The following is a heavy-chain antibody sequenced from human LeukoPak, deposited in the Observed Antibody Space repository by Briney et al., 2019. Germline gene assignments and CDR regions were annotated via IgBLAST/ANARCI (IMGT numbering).Heavy chain of an antibody. V-gene: IGHV4-59*01. CDR2: IYYSGST. CDR1: GGSISSYY. D-gene: IGHD1-26*01. J-gene: IGHJ5*02. Sequence: SETLSLTCTVSGGSISSYYWSWIRRPPGKGLEWIGYIYYSGSTNYNPSLKSRVTISVDTSKNQFSLKLSSVTAADTAVYYCARGGSYSPWFDPWGQGTLVTVSP. CDR3: ARGGSYSPWFDP.